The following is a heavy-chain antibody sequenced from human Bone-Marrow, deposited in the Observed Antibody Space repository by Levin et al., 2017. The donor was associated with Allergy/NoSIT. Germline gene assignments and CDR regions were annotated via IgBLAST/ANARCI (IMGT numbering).Heavy chain of an antibody. CDR1: GFTFSSYS. CDR2: ISSSSSYI. CDR3: ARDDPGRGFWAHIAAAGTLLYYYGMDV. V-gene: IGHV3-21*01. Sequence: GGSLRLSCAASGFTFSSYSMNWVRQAPGKGLEWVSSISSSSSYIYYADSVKGRFTISRDNAKNSLYLQMNSLRAEDTAVYYCARDDPGRGFWAHIAAAGTLLYYYGMDVWGQGTTVTVSS. D-gene: IGHD6-13*01. J-gene: IGHJ6*02.